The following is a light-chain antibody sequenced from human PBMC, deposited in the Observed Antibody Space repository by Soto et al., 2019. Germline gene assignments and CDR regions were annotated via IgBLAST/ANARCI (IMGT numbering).Light chain of an antibody. CDR1: QSIYNW. J-gene: IGKJ1*01. Sequence: DLQMTQSPSTLSASVGDRVTITCRASQSIYNWLAWYQRKPGEAPKLLIYKASSLESGVPSSFSGSGSETEFTLTISSLQPDDFATYYCQQYNSYWTFGQGTRVEIK. CDR2: KAS. CDR3: QQYNSYWT. V-gene: IGKV1-5*03.